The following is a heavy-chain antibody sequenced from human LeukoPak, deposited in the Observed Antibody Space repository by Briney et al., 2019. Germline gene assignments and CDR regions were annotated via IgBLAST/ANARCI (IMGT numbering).Heavy chain of an antibody. CDR1: GFTLDDYG. Sequence: GGSLRLSCAASGFTLDDYGMSWVRQAPGKGLEWVSGINWNGGSTGYADSVKGRFTVSRDNDKNSLYLQMNSLRAEDTALYYCARGEGDGNFNYWGQGTLVTVSS. D-gene: IGHD1-26*01. CDR2: INWNGGST. V-gene: IGHV3-20*04. CDR3: ARGEGDGNFNY. J-gene: IGHJ4*02.